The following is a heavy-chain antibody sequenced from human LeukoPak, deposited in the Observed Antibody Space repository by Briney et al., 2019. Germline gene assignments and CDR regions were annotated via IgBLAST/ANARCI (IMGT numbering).Heavy chain of an antibody. CDR2: IYYSGST. J-gene: IGHJ4*02. V-gene: IGHV4-59*01. Sequence: SETLSLTCTVSGGSISSYYWSWIRQPPGKGLEWIGYIYYSGSTNYNPSLKSRVTISVDTSKNQFSLKLSSVTAADMAVYYCARSLFRGPIPGFWGQGTLVTVSS. D-gene: IGHD3-10*01. CDR3: ARSLFRGPIPGF. CDR1: GGSISSYY.